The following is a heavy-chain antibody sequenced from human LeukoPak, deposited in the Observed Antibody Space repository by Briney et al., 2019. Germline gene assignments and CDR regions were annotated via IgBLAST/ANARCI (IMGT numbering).Heavy chain of an antibody. V-gene: IGHV1-18*01. CDR1: GYTFTSYG. CDR2: ISAYNGNT. J-gene: IGHJ4*02. D-gene: IGHD5-18*01. Sequence: ASVKVSCKASGYTFTSYGISWVRQAPGQGLEWMGWISAYNGNTNYAQKLQGRVTMTTDTSTSTAYMELRSLRSDDTAVYYCARDLSGYSYGNYFDYWGQGTLVTVSS. CDR3: ARDLSGYSYGNYFDY.